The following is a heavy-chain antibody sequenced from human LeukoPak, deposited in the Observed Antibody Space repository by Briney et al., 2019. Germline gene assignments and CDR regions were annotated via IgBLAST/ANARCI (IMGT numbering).Heavy chain of an antibody. V-gene: IGHV5-51*01. D-gene: IGHD6-13*01. Sequence: GESLKISCKGSGYSFTSYWIGWVRQMPGKGLEWMGIIYPGDSDTRYSPSFQGQVTISADKSISTAYLQWSSLKASDTAMYYCARRIAGPRNPLGYWFDPWGQGTLVTVSS. CDR3: ARRIAGPRNPLGYWFDP. CDR1: GYSFTSYW. CDR2: IYPGDSDT. J-gene: IGHJ5*02.